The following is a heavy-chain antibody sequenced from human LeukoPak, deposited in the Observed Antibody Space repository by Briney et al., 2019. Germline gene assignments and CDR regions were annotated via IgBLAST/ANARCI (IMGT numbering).Heavy chain of an antibody. D-gene: IGHD6-13*01. CDR2: INWDGGAT. Sequence: GGSLRLFCVDSGITFDDYGLSWVRQAPGKGLEWVSGINWDGGATGYADSVKGRFTISRDNAKNSLFLEMNSLRAEDTALYFCARDLSSSWYSLGYWGQGTVVTVSS. J-gene: IGHJ4*02. V-gene: IGHV3-20*04. CDR1: GITFDDYG. CDR3: ARDLSSSWYSLGY.